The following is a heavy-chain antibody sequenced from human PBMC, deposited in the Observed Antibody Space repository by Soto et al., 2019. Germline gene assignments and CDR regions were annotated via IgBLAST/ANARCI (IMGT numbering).Heavy chain of an antibody. CDR1: GFTFNNYA. D-gene: IGHD3-10*01. CDR3: AQGRGGSGSLTPRVDF. CDR2: ISGGGDTT. Sequence: EVQLLESGGGLVQPGWSLRLSCAASGFTFNNYAMTWVRQAPGKVLEWVSAISGGGDTTSYADSVKGRFTVSRDGSKNTLYLQMSSLRAEYPALYYCAQGRGGSGSLTPRVDFWGQGTLVTVSS. V-gene: IGHV3-23*01. J-gene: IGHJ4*02.